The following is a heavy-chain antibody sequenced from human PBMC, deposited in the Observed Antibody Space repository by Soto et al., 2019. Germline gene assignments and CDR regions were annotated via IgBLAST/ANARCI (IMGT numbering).Heavy chain of an antibody. CDR1: GFTFSNAW. D-gene: IGHD3-3*01. CDR3: TTEISDLIFGVVTLLGGFDY. J-gene: IGHJ4*02. CDR2: IKSKTDGGTT. V-gene: IGHV3-15*01. Sequence: EVQLVESGGGLVKPGGSLRLSCAASGFTFSNAWMSWVRQAPGKGLEWVGRIKSKTDGGTTDYAAPVKGRFTISRDDSKNTLYLQMNSLKTEDTAVYYCTTEISDLIFGVVTLLGGFDYWGQGTLVTVSS.